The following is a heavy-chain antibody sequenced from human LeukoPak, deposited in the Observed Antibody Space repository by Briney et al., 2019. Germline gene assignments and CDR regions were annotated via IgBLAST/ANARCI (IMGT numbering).Heavy chain of an antibody. CDR2: FDPEDGET. Sequence: ASVKVSCKVSGYIFTELSMHWVRQAPGKGLEWMGGFDPEDGETIYAQKFQGRVTMTEDTSTDTAYMELSSLRSEDTAVYYCATVRYCSSTSCSRSVNFDYWGQGTLVTVSS. CDR1: GYIFTELS. CDR3: ATVRYCSSTSCSRSVNFDY. J-gene: IGHJ4*02. D-gene: IGHD2-2*01. V-gene: IGHV1-24*01.